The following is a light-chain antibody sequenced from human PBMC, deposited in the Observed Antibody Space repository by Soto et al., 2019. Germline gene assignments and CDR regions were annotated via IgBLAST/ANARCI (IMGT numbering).Light chain of an antibody. J-gene: IGLJ1*01. CDR2: DVS. CDR1: SSDVGAYNV. V-gene: IGLV2-14*01. Sequence: QSVLTQPASVSGSPGQSIAISCTGTSSDVGAYNVVSWYQQHPGKAPELLLYDVSDRPSGVSDRFSGSKSGSTASLTISALQAEDEADYYCASYAGSSIHYVFGTGTKVTVL. CDR3: ASYAGSSIHYV.